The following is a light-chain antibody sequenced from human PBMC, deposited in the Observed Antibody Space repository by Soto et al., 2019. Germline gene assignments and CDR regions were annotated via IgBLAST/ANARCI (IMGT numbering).Light chain of an antibody. V-gene: IGLV1-44*01. CDR1: SSNIGDSP. CDR2: STN. J-gene: IGLJ2*01. Sequence: QSVVTQKPSASGTPGQRVTISCSGSSSNIGDSPVDWYQQVPGAAPKLLIYSTNQRPSGVPDRFSGSKSGTSASLAISGLQSEDEAEYFCAVWIGSLNTVVFGGGTKVTVL. CDR3: AVWIGSLNTVV.